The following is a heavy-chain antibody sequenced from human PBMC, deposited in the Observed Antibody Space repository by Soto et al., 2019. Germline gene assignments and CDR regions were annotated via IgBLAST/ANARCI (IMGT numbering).Heavy chain of an antibody. V-gene: IGHV3-30-3*01. D-gene: IGHD2-15*01. Sequence: QVQLVESGGGVVQPGRSLRLSCAASGFTFSSYAMHWVRQAPGKGLECVAVISYDGSNKYYADSVKGRFTISRDNSNNPLYLQINSLSAEDTAVSYCARALYCRGGSCLSYWFDPLGQGTLVTVSS. CDR1: GFTFSSYA. J-gene: IGHJ5*02. CDR3: ARALYCRGGSCLSYWFDP. CDR2: ISYDGSNK.